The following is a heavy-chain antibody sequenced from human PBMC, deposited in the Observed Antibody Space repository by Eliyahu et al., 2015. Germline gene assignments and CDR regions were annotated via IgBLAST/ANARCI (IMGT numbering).Heavy chain of an antibody. V-gene: IGHV3-33*01. CDR3: ARDHRLVDTATYGY. D-gene: IGHD5-18*01. CDR2: IWYDGSNK. J-gene: IGHJ4*02. Sequence: MHWVRQAPGKGLEWVAVIWYDGSNKYYADSVKGRFTISRDNSKNTLYLQMNSLRAEDTAVYYCARDHRLVDTATYGYWGQGTLVTVSS.